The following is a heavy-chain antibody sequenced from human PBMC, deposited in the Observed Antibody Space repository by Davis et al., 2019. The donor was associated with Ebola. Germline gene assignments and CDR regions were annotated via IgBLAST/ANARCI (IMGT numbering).Heavy chain of an antibody. CDR3: ARGGSYYDSSGYLYYYYYGMDV. V-gene: IGHV4-59*01. CDR1: GGSISSYY. D-gene: IGHD3-22*01. J-gene: IGHJ6*02. CDR2: IYYSGST. Sequence: SETLSLTCTVSGGSISSYYWSWIRQPPGKGLEWIGYIYYSGSTNYNPSLKSRVTISVDTSKNQFSLKLSSVTAADTAVYYCARGGSYYDSSGYLYYYYYGMDVWGQGTTVTVSS.